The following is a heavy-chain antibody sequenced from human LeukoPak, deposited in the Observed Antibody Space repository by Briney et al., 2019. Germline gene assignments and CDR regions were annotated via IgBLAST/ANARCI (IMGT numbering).Heavy chain of an antibody. CDR2: IYYSGST. J-gene: IGHJ4*02. V-gene: IGHV4-59*01. D-gene: IGHD1-26*01. CDR3: ARTRDLGPDY. CDR1: GGSISSYY. Sequence: SETLSLTCTVSGGSISSYYWSWIQQPPGKGLEWIGYIYYSGSTNYNPSLKSRVTISVDTSKNQFSLKLSSVTAADTAVYYCARTRDLGPDYWGQGTLVTVSS.